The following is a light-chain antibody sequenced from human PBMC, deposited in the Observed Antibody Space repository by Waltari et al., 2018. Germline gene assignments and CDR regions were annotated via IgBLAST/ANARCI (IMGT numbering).Light chain of an antibody. J-gene: IGKJ5*01. CDR2: NAS. CDR3: QQRSNWPPIT. V-gene: IGKV3-11*01. Sequence: EIVLTQSPGTLSLSPGETATLSRRASHSVNENLAWYQQKPARAPRLLLYNASKRATGIPARFSGGGSGTDFTLTISSLEPEDSAVYYCQQRSNWPPITFGQGTRLEIK. CDR1: HSVNEN.